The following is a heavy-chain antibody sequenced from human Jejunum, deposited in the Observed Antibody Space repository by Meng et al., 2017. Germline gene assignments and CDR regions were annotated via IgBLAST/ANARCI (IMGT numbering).Heavy chain of an antibody. J-gene: IGHJ4*02. CDR2: ISYSATT. CDR3: ARHCGYRSGCHQYFDY. D-gene: IGHD6-19*01. V-gene: IGHV4-4*02. CDR1: GASMINSNW. Sequence: QVQLQESGPGLVKPSGKLSLSCAVSGASMINSNWWNWIRQSPGKGLEWIGTISYSATTYYNPSLKTRVTISVDTSKNQVSLNLGSVTAADTGIYHCARHCGYRSGCHQYFDYWGQGTLVTVSS.